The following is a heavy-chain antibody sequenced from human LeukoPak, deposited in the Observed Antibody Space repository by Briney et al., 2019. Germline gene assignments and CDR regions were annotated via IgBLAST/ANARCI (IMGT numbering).Heavy chain of an antibody. CDR2: IYTTGTT. J-gene: IGHJ4*02. Sequence: GGSLRLSCAVSAFPVTSSFMSWVRQAPGKGLEWVSLIYTTGTTFYADSVRGRFTISRDKSKNTLFLQMNTLRAEDTAIYYCARGRNDFFEYWGQGTLVTVSS. CDR3: ARGRNDFFEY. CDR1: AFPVTSSF. V-gene: IGHV3-53*01.